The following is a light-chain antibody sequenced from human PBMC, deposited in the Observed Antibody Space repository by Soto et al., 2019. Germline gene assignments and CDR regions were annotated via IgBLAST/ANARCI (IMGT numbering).Light chain of an antibody. J-gene: IGKJ1*01. CDR1: QNVDSNY. CDR3: QQYNNWPRT. Sequence: IQLTKSRGTLSLSPGERAPLSCRASQNVDSNYLAWYQQKPGQAPRIIIFGASGRATGIPDRFSGSGSGTDFTLTISSLQSEDFAVYYCQQYNNWPRTFGQGTKVDIK. CDR2: GAS. V-gene: IGKV3-20*01.